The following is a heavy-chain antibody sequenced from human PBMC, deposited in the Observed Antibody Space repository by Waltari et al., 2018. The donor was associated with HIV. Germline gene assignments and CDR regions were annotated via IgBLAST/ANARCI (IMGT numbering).Heavy chain of an antibody. V-gene: IGHV3-21*01. CDR1: GFTFSTYS. CDR3: ARDGARQWLVQGGFDY. CDR2: ISSSRRYI. J-gene: IGHJ4*02. Sequence: EVQLVESGGGLVKPGGSLRLSCAVSGFTFSTYSMSWVRQAPGKGLEWGSCISSSRRYIYYPDSVNVRFTISRDNAKNSLFLQMDSLRAEDTAVYYCARDGARQWLVQGGFDYWGQGALVTVSS. D-gene: IGHD6-19*01.